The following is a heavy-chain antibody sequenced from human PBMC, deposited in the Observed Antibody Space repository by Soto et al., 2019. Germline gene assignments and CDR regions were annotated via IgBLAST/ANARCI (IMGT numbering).Heavy chain of an antibody. V-gene: IGHV3-74*01. Sequence: EVQLVKSGGGLVQPGGSLRLSCAASGFTFTTHWMHWVRQVPEKGLAWVARINGDGSETTYADSVRGRLTISRDNAKNTLYLQLNNMRVEDTAVYYCAVDSPHDGTVGGDYWGQGTLVTVSS. CDR3: AVDSPHDGTVGGDY. CDR2: INGDGSET. D-gene: IGHD3-22*01. J-gene: IGHJ4*02. CDR1: GFTFTTHW.